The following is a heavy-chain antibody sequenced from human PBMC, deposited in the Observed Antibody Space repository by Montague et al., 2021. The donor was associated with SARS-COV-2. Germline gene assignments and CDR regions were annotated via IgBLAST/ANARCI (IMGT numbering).Heavy chain of an antibody. CDR3: ARHKRWRIAAAGRDCDY. D-gene: IGHD6-13*01. CDR2: IYYSGST. Sequence: SETLSLTCTVSGGSISSSSYYWGWIRQPPGKGLEWIGSIYYSGSTYYNPSLKSRVTISVDTSKNQFSLKLSSVTAADTAVYYCARHKRWRIAAAGRDCDYWGQGTLVTVPS. J-gene: IGHJ4*02. CDR1: GGSISSSSYY. V-gene: IGHV4-39*01.